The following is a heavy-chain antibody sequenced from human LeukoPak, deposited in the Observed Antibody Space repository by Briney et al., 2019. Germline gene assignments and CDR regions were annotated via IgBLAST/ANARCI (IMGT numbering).Heavy chain of an antibody. V-gene: IGHV3-48*01. CDR3: ARDRGRYYMDV. J-gene: IGHJ6*03. Sequence: PGGSLRLSCAASGFTFSSYSMNWVRQAPGKGLEWVSYISSSSSTVYYADSVKGRLTISRDNAKNSLYLQMNSLRAEGTAVYYCARDRGRYYMDVWGKGTTVTVSS. CDR2: ISSSSSTV. D-gene: IGHD6-25*01. CDR1: GFTFSSYS.